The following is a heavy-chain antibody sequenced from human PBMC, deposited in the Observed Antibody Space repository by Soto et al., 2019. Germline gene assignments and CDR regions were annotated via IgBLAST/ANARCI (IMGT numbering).Heavy chain of an antibody. V-gene: IGHV3-23*01. Sequence: EVQLLESGGGLVQPGGSLRLSCAASGFTFSSYVLSWVRQAPGKGLEWVSVISGSGGYTYYAESVKGRFTISRDNSKNTLYLQMNGLRADDAAVYYCAKSSGWFHPFDYWGQGTLVTVSS. CDR3: AKSSGWFHPFDY. D-gene: IGHD6-19*01. J-gene: IGHJ4*02. CDR1: GFTFSSYV. CDR2: ISGSGGYT.